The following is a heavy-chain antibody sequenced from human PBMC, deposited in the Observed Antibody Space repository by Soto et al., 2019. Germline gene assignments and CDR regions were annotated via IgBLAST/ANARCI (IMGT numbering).Heavy chain of an antibody. CDR2: IYNSGST. J-gene: IGHJ5*02. CDR1: GYSISSGYY. CDR3: ARRVTSVTPLGFDP. Sequence: PSETLSLTCAASGYSISSGYYRGWIRQPPGRGLEWIGSIYNSGSTYYNASLKSRVTISVDTSKNQFSLKLSTVSAADTAVYYCARRVTSVTPLGFDPWGQGTLVTVSS. V-gene: IGHV4-38-2*01. D-gene: IGHD4-17*01.